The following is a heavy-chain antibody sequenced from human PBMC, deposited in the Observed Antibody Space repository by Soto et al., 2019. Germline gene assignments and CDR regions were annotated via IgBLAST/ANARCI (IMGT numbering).Heavy chain of an antibody. Sequence: EVQLVESGGGLVRPGGSLRLSCAVSGFTFSRYWMHWVRQAPGKGLVWVSRISSDGRDTIYADSVRGRFTISRDNPKNMLYLQRNRLTADDTAIYYCVRGWIPDQHVGYLQCWGQGTLVTVSS. CDR3: VRGWIPDQHVGYLQC. CDR2: ISSDGRDT. V-gene: IGHV3-74*01. D-gene: IGHD1-26*01. CDR1: GFTFSRYW. J-gene: IGHJ4*02.